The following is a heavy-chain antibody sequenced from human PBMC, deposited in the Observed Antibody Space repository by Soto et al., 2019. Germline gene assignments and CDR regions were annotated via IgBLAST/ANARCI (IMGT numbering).Heavy chain of an antibody. CDR1: GDFMNSADHS. J-gene: IGHJ4*02. CDR3: ARQVVVTSYYFDY. D-gene: IGHD3-22*01. CDR2: IHHSGNT. V-gene: IGHV4-30-2*01. Sequence: TLGLTCAVSGDFMNSADHSWAWIRQPPGKGLEWIGYIHHSGNTYSNPALRSRLAMSVDRSKNQFSLKLTSVTATDTAIYYCARQVVVTSYYFDYWGPGTLVTVSS.